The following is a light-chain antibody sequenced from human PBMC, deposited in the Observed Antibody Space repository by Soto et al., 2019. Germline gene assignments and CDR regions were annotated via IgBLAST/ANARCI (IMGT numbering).Light chain of an antibody. CDR1: QSVSSNY. CDR3: QQYGYSPIT. J-gene: IGKJ5*01. CDR2: AAS. Sequence: IVLTQSPGTLSLSPGERATLSCMSGQSVSSNYLAWYQQKPGQAPRLLIYAASSRATGIPDRFSGSWSGTDFTLTIDGLEPEDVVVYYCQQYGYSPITLGQGTRLEIK. V-gene: IGKV3-20*01.